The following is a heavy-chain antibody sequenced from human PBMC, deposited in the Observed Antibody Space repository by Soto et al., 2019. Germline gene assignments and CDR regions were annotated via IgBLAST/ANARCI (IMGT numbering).Heavy chain of an antibody. Sequence: EASVKVSCKASGGTFSSYAISWVLQAPGQGLEWMGGIIPIFGTANYAQKFQGRVTITADKSTSTAYMELSSLRSEDTAVYYCALSISGGNPSNWFDPWGQGTLVTVSS. CDR3: ALSISGGNPSNWFDP. J-gene: IGHJ5*02. D-gene: IGHD2-15*01. CDR2: IIPIFGTA. CDR1: GGTFSSYA. V-gene: IGHV1-69*06.